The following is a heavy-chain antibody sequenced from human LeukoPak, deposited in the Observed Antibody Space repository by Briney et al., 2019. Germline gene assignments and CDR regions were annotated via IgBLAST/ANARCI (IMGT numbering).Heavy chain of an antibody. CDR1: GYTFTSYG. V-gene: IGHV1-18*01. Sequence: ASVKVSCKASGYTFTSYGISWVRQAPGQGLEWMGWIGAYNGNTNYAQKLQGRVTMTTDTSTSTAYMELRSLRSDDTAVYYCARDDFGVVIGLFDYWGQGTLVTVSS. CDR3: ARDDFGVVIGLFDY. D-gene: IGHD3-3*01. J-gene: IGHJ4*02. CDR2: IGAYNGNT.